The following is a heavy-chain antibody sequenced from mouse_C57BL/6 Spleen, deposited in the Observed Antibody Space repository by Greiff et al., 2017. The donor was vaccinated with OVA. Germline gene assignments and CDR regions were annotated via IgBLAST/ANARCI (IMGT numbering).Heavy chain of an antibody. CDR2: ISSGGSYT. D-gene: IGHD1-1*02. Sequence: EVKLVESGGDLVKPGGSLKLSCAASGFTFSSYGMSWVRQTPDKRLEWVATISSGGSYTYYPDSVKGRFTISRDNAKNTLYLQMSSLKSEDTAMYYCARQGGKGDAMDYWGQGTSVTVSS. J-gene: IGHJ4*01. CDR1: GFTFSSYG. CDR3: ARQGGKGDAMDY. V-gene: IGHV5-6*01.